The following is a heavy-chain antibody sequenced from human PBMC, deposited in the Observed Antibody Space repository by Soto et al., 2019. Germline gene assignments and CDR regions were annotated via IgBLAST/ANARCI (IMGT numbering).Heavy chain of an antibody. CDR3: GRGEDRGSGFSGGMDL. V-gene: IGHV4-31*03. Sequence: QVQLQESGPGLVKPSETLSLSCNVSGGSISSDDFFWSWVRQHPARGLEWIGYIYHSGATYYNPSLQSRLTTSVDISKNQFSLKLRSVAAADTAVYSCGRGEDRGSGFSGGMDLWGQGTAVTVS. CDR1: GGSISSDDFF. CDR2: IYHSGAT. J-gene: IGHJ6*02. D-gene: IGHD3-10*01.